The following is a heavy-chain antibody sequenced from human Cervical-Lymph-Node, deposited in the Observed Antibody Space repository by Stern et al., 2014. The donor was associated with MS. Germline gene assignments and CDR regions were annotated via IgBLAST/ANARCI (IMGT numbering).Heavy chain of an antibody. J-gene: IGHJ2*01. CDR3: ARGWLGPDWYFDL. V-gene: IGHV7-4-1*02. CDR1: GYTFTTYD. Sequence: VQLVESGSELKKPGASVKVSCKASGYTFTTYDMNWVRQAPGQGLEWMGWINTNTGNPTYAPGFTGRFVFSLDTSVSTAYLQISSLRANDTAVYYCARGWLGPDWYFDLWGRGTLVTVSS. CDR2: INTNTGNP. D-gene: IGHD5-12*01.